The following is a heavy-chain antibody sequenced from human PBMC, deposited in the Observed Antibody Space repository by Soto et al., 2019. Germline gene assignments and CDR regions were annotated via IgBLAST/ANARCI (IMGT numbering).Heavy chain of an antibody. CDR1: GGSISSDGYY. J-gene: IGHJ4*02. V-gene: IGHV4-31*03. CDR2: IYYSGST. D-gene: IGHD3-10*01. Sequence: QVQLQESGPGLVKPSQTLSLTCTVSGGSISSDGYYWSWIRQHPGKGLEWIGYIYYSGSTKYNPSPHGRVNLSVDTSKKPVPRKLSSVAAADTAGYARAAACCHDSGRSPFGYWGQGTLVTVSS. CDR3: AAACCHDSGRSPFGY.